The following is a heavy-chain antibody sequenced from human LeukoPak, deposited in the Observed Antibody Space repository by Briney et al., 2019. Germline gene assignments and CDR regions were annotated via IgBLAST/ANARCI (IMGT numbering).Heavy chain of an antibody. CDR3: ARDELLWFGELPYYFDY. J-gene: IGHJ4*02. Sequence: ASVKVSCKASGYTFTSYGISWVRQAPGQGVEWLGGISAYNGNTNYAQKLQGRATMTTDTTTSTAYMELKSLRSDDTAVYYCARDELLWFGELPYYFDYWGQGTLVTASS. V-gene: IGHV1-18*01. CDR1: GYTFTSYG. CDR2: ISAYNGNT. D-gene: IGHD3-10*01.